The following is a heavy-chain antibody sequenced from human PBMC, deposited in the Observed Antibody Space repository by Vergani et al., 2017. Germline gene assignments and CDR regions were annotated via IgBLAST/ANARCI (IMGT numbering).Heavy chain of an antibody. V-gene: IGHV1-69*01. J-gene: IGHJ6*03. CDR1: GFTFSSYA. D-gene: IGHD2-21*01. CDR2: IIPIFGTA. Sequence: QVQLVESGGGVVQPGRSLRLSCAASGFTFSSYAISWVRQAPGQGLEWMGGIIPIFGTANYAQKFQGRVTITADESTSTAYMELSSLRSEDTAVYYCASQGGDFEVKYYYYYYMDVWGKGTTVTVSS. CDR3: ASQGGDFEVKYYYYYYMDV.